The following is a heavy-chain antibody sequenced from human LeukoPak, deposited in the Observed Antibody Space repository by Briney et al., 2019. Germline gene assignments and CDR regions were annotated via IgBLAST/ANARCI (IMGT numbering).Heavy chain of an antibody. CDR3: ASTYYFDSSAYYPFDY. CDR2: ISNNGGST. CDR1: GFSFRNNA. V-gene: IGHV3-64D*09. J-gene: IGHJ4*02. Sequence: PGGSLRLSCSASGFSFRNNAMHWVRQAPGKGLEYVSGISNNGGSTAYADSVRGRFTISRDNSKNTLYLQMGSLRPEDTAVYYCASTYYFDSSAYYPFDYWGQGTLVTVSS. D-gene: IGHD3-22*01.